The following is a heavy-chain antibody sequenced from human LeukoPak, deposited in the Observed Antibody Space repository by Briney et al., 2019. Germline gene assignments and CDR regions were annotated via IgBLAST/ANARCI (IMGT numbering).Heavy chain of an antibody. J-gene: IGHJ4*02. CDR3: AKGRRDGHNLDFDY. CDR1: GFTFSNYA. V-gene: IGHV3-23*01. D-gene: IGHD5-24*01. CDR2: ISGGGGTT. Sequence: GGSLRLSCAASGFTFSNYAMNWVRQAPGKGLEWVSTISGGGGTTYYADSVKGRFTISRDSSKNTLYLQMNSLRAEDTAAYYCAKGRRDGHNLDFDYWGQGTLVTVSS.